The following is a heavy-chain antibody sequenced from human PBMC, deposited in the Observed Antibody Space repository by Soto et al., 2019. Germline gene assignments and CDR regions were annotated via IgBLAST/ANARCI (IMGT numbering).Heavy chain of an antibody. Sequence: PSETLSLTCAVYGGSFSGYYWSWIRQPPGKGLEWIGEINHSGSTNYNPSLKSRVTISVDTSKNQFSLKLSSVTAADTAVYYCARARDYYYYYMEVWGKGTTVTVSS. V-gene: IGHV4-34*01. CDR3: ARARDYYYYYMEV. J-gene: IGHJ6*03. CDR1: GGSFSGYY. CDR2: INHSGST.